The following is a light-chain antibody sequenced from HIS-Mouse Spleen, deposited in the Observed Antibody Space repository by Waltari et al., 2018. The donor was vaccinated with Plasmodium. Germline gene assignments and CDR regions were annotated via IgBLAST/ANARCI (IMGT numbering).Light chain of an antibody. CDR3: YSTDSSGNHRV. CDR2: EDS. V-gene: IGLV3-10*01. CDR1: ALPNKY. J-gene: IGLJ3*02. Sequence: SYELTQPPSVSVSPGQTARITCSGDALPNKYAYWYQQKSGQAPVLVIYEDSKRPAGIPWRFSGSSSGTMATLTISGAQVEEEADYYCYSTDSSGNHRVFGGGTKLTVL.